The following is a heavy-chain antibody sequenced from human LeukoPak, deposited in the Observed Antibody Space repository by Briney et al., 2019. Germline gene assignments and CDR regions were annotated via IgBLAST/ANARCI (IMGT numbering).Heavy chain of an antibody. V-gene: IGHV3-23*01. CDR2: ISGSGDST. CDR3: AKDLPVEMAAITLEY. J-gene: IGHJ4*02. Sequence: GSLRLSCAASGFTFSSYAMSWVRQSPGKGLEWVSAISGSGDSTYYSDSVQGRFAISRDNSKNTLYLQMNSLRAEDTAVYYCAKDLPVEMAAITLEYWGQGTLVTVSS. D-gene: IGHD5-24*01. CDR1: GFTFSSYA.